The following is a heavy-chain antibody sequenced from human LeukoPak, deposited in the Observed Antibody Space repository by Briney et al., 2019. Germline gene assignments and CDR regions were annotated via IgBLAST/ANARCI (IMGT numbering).Heavy chain of an antibody. CDR2: IYYSGST. CDR3: ARGGVSVALDY. D-gene: IGHD6-19*01. Sequence: SETLSLTCTVSGGSISSGGYYWSWIRQHPGKGLEWIGYIYYSGSTYYNPSLKSRVTISVDTSKNQFSLKLSSVTAADTAVYYCARGGVSVALDYWGQGTLVTVSS. V-gene: IGHV4-31*03. J-gene: IGHJ4*02. CDR1: GGSISSGGYY.